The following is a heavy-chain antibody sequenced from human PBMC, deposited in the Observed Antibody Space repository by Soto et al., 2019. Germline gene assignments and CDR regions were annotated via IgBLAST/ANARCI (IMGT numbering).Heavy chain of an antibody. J-gene: IGHJ4*02. V-gene: IGHV2-5*02. CDR3: AHCRGGVASF. Sequence: QITLNESGPALVKPTQTLTLTCTFSGFSLNTRDVGVGWIRQPPGKALEWLGVVYWDDDKTYSPSLKSRLTHHQDTPQNPGVLRMTKMDPVDTATYYCAHCRGGVASFWGQGTLVTVSS. CDR2: VYWDDDK. D-gene: IGHD3-16*01. CDR1: GFSLNTRDVG.